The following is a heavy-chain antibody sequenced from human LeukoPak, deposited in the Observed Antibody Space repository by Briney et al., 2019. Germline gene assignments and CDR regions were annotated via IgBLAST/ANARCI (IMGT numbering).Heavy chain of an antibody. CDR3: ARAGGLQGYYYYYYYMDV. D-gene: IGHD3-10*01. Sequence: GASVKVSCKASGYTFTSYDINWVRQATGQGLEWMGWMNPNSGNTGYAQKFQGRVTMTRNTSISTAYMELSSLRSEDTAVYYCARAGGLQGYYYYYYYMDVWGKGTTVTISS. V-gene: IGHV1-8*01. CDR2: MNPNSGNT. J-gene: IGHJ6*03. CDR1: GYTFTSYD.